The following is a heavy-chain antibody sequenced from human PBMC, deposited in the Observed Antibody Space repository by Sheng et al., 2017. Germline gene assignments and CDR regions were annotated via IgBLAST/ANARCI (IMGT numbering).Heavy chain of an antibody. D-gene: IGHD3-22*01. Sequence: QVQLVQSGAEVKKPGSSVKVSCKASGGTFSSYAISWVRQAPGQGLEWMGGIIPILGIANYAQKFQGRVTITADKSTSTAYMELSSLRSEDTAVYYCARGDYYDSSGYSYYYYYMDVWAKGPRSPSP. CDR1: GGTFSSYA. J-gene: IGHJ6*03. CDR3: ARGDYYDSSGYSYYYYYMDV. V-gene: IGHV1-69*10. CDR2: IIPILGIA.